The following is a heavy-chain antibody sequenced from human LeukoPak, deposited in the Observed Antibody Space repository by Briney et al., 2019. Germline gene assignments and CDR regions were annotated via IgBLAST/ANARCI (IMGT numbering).Heavy chain of an antibody. CDR2: IYSGGST. V-gene: IGHV3-66*01. D-gene: IGHD6-13*01. Sequence: GGSLRLSCAASGFTVSSNYMSWVRQAPGKGLEWVSVIYSGGSTYYADSVRGRFTISRDNSKNTLYLQMNSLRAEDTAVYYCARDWSSSSWYGQEGLYWGQGTLVTVSS. J-gene: IGHJ4*02. CDR3: ARDWSSSSWYGQEGLY. CDR1: GFTVSSNY.